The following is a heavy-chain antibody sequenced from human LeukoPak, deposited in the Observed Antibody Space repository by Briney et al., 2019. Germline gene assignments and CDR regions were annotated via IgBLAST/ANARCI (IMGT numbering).Heavy chain of an antibody. CDR1: GYTFTGHY. CDR3: ARQGALVKGIDY. CDR2: INPNSGVT. J-gene: IGHJ4*02. Sequence: SLKVSCNASGYTFTGHYMYWVRHPPEQGLEWMGWINPNSGVTNYAQKFQGRVTMTRDTSISTGYMELSRLRSDDTAVYYCARQGALVKGIDYWGQGTLVTVSS. D-gene: IGHD6-13*01. V-gene: IGHV1-2*02.